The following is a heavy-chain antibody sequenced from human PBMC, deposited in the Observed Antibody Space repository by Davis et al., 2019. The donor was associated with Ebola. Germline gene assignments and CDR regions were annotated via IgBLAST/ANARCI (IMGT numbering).Heavy chain of an antibody. CDR2: ISSSSSTI. V-gene: IGHV3-48*01. Sequence: GESLKISCAASGFTFSSYWMNWVRQAPGKGLEWVSYISSSSSTIYYADSVKGRFTISRDNSKNTLYLQMNTLRAEDTALYYCARDSSLADFDYWGQGTLVSVSS. CDR3: ARDSSLADFDY. CDR1: GFTFSSYW. J-gene: IGHJ4*02. D-gene: IGHD6-13*01.